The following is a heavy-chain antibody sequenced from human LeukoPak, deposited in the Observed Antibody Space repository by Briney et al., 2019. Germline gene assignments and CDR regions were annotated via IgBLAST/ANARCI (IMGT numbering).Heavy chain of an antibody. Sequence: SETLSLTCTVSGGSISSSSYYCGWIRQPPGKGLEWIGSIYYSGSTYYNPSLKSRVTISVDTSKNQFSLKLSSVTAADTAVDYCARRVVVTALGWFDPWGQGTLVTVSS. CDR1: GGSISSSSYY. CDR3: ARRVVVTALGWFDP. D-gene: IGHD2-21*02. J-gene: IGHJ5*02. CDR2: IYYSGST. V-gene: IGHV4-39*01.